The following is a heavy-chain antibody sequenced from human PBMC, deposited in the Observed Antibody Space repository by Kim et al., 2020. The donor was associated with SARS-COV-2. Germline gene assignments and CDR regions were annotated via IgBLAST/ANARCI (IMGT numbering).Heavy chain of an antibody. J-gene: IGHJ4*02. CDR1: GGSIRSRSYF. CDR3: VRPEGTTADWFYFHH. Sequence: SETLSLTCSVSGGSIRSRSYFWGWIRQSPGKGLEWIGSVHYSGRSYYNPAVRSRVLMSVDTSTNQLSLRLTSVTAADTAIYYCVRPEGTTADWFYFHHWGQGTLVTVSS. CDR2: VHYSGRS. V-gene: IGHV4-39*01. D-gene: IGHD3-9*01.